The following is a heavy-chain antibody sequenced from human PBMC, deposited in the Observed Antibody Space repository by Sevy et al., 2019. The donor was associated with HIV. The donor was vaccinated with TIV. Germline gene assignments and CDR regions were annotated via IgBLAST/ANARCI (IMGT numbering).Heavy chain of an antibody. CDR2: IWYDGSNQ. Sequence: GGSLRLSCAASGFTFSSYGMHWVRQAPGKGLEWVAVIWYDGSNQYYADSVKGRFTISRDNSKNTLYLQMNRLRVEDTAVYYCAKRGWDGYNIPIDYWGQGTLVTCSS. J-gene: IGHJ4*02. CDR3: AKRGWDGYNIPIDY. D-gene: IGHD5-12*01. V-gene: IGHV3-33*06. CDR1: GFTFSSYG.